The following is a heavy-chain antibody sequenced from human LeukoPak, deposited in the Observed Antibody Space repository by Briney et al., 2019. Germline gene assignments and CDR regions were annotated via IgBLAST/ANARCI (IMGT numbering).Heavy chain of an antibody. CDR3: ARQSDASFGWDY. D-gene: IGHD3-3*01. CDR2: IYYSGST. Sequence: SETLSLTCTVSGGSISSYYWRWIRQSRAKGLEWIGYIYYSGSTYYNPSLKSRVTTSVDTSNNQFSLKLTSVTAADTAVYYCARQSDASFGWDYWGQGTLVTVSS. CDR1: GGSISSYY. J-gene: IGHJ4*02. V-gene: IGHV4-59*08.